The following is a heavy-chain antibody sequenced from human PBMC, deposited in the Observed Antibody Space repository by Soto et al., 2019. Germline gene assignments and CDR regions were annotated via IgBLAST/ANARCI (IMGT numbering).Heavy chain of an antibody. CDR2: ISGGSSVT. D-gene: IGHD3-10*01. Sequence: GGSLRLSCTASGFTFSDYAMAWVRQAPGKGLEWVSTISGGSSVTYYGDSVKGRFTISRDNAKKTLFLQLNRLSAEDTATYYCATVLSTNYYYPFDFWGQGTQVTVSS. J-gene: IGHJ4*02. CDR1: GFTFSDYA. V-gene: IGHV3-23*01. CDR3: ATVLSTNYYYPFDF.